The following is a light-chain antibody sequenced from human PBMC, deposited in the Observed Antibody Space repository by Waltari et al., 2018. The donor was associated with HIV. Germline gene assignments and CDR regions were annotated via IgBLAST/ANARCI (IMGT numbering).Light chain of an antibody. V-gene: IGKV3-15*01. J-gene: IGKJ1*01. CDR3: QQYNKWPRT. Sequence: EIVMTQSPAPLSVSPGERVTLSCTASQNVITNLAWYQQKPGQAPRLLIYGASTRATGIPPRFSGGGSGTEFTLTIGSLQSEDFTFYYCQQYNKWPRTFGQGTKVEVK. CDR1: QNVITN. CDR2: GAS.